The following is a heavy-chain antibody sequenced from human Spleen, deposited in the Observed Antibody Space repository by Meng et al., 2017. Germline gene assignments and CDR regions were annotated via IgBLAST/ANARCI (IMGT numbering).Heavy chain of an antibody. V-gene: IGHV4-34*01. CDR3: ASLSTSWSGADY. D-gene: IGHD6-13*01. Sequence: QVQLQPSGAGLFKPSETLSPTCAVYGGSFSNYYWSWIRQPPGKGLEWIGEIHHSGSTNYNPSLKSRVTISVDTSKIQFSLKLSSVTAADTAVYYCASLSTSWSGADYWGQGTLVTVSS. J-gene: IGHJ4*02. CDR2: IHHSGST. CDR1: GGSFSNYY.